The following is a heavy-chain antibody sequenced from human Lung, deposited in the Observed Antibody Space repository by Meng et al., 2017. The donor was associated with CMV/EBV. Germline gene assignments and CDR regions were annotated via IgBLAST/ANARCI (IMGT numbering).Heavy chain of an antibody. Sequence: SLKISXAASGFPFSTYTMHWVRQAPGKGLEWGAIISYDGSNKNYADSVEGRFTVSRDNPKNTLYLEMTNLRAEDTAIYYCARDHLMYSSSSSFDAWGQGTLVTFSS. D-gene: IGHD6-6*01. J-gene: IGHJ5*02. V-gene: IGHV3-30*04. CDR1: GFPFSTYT. CDR2: ISYDGSNK. CDR3: ARDHLMYSSSSSFDA.